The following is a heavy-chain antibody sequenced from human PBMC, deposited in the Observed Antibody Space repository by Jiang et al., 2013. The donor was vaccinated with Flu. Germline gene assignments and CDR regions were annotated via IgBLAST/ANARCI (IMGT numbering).Heavy chain of an antibody. D-gene: IGHD5-12*01. CDR3: ARDRDPVSGYSGYDFGY. V-gene: IGHV3-30*01. Sequence: QLVESGGGVVQPGRSLRLSCAASGFTFSSYAMHWVRQAPGKGLEWVAVISYDGGNKYYADSVKGRFTISRDNSKNTLYLQMNSLRAEDTAVYYCARDRDPVSGYSGYDFGYWGQGTLVTVSS. CDR2: ISYDGGNK. J-gene: IGHJ4*02. CDR1: GFTFSSYA.